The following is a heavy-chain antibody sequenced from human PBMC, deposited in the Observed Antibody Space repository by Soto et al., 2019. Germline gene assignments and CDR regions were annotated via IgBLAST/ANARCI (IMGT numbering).Heavy chain of an antibody. CDR1: GGSISSGDYY. CDR2: IYYSGST. CDR3: ARITTVDTWYFDL. V-gene: IGHV4-30-4*01. Sequence: QVQLQESGPGLVKPSQTLSLACTVSGGSISSGDYYWSWIRQPPGKGLEWIGYIYYSGSTYYNPSLKSRINISIDPSKNPFSLKLSSVTGADTAVYYSARITTVDTWYFDLWGRGTLVTVSS. D-gene: IGHD4-17*01. J-gene: IGHJ2*01.